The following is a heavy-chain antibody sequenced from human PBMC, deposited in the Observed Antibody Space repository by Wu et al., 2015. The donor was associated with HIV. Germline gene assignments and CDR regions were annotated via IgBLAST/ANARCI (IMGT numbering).Heavy chain of an antibody. J-gene: IGHJ4*02. CDR2: IIPIFGTT. D-gene: IGHD3-22*01. CDR1: GGTFSSYA. Sequence: QVQLVQSGAEVKKPGSSVKVSCKASGGTFSSYAINWVRQAPGQGLEWMGGIIPIFGTTNYAQKFQGRVTITTDESTSTAYMELSSLRSEDTAVYYCARGLPYYYDSSGYYAWGQGTLGHRLL. CDR3: ARGLPYYYDSSGYYA. V-gene: IGHV1-69*05.